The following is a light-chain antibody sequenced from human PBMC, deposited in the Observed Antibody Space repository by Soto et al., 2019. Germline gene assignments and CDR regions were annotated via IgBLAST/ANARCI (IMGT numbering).Light chain of an antibody. CDR2: DAS. CDR1: KSVSSS. J-gene: IGKJ5*01. CDR3: QQLRRWIA. V-gene: IGKV3-11*01. Sequence: SQSPSSMSVSXGERATXTCRASKSVSSSLAWYEQKPIQAPRLLLYDASNRPTGIPPRFRGSGSGTDFTLTISSLEPEDFAVYYCQQLRRWIAFGQGTRLE.